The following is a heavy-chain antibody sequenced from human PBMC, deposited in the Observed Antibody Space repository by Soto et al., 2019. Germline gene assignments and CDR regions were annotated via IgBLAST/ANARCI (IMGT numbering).Heavy chain of an antibody. V-gene: IGHV1-2*04. J-gene: IGHJ6*02. CDR2: INPNSGVT. D-gene: IGHD7-27*01. Sequence: ASVKVSCKAPGYTFTGYYMHWVRQAPGQGLEWMGWINPNSGVTNYAQKFQGWVTMTRDTSISTAYMELSRLRSDDTAVYYCARAGSLDSYYYSGMEVWGPGTTVT. CDR3: ARAGSLDSYYYSGMEV. CDR1: GYTFTGYY.